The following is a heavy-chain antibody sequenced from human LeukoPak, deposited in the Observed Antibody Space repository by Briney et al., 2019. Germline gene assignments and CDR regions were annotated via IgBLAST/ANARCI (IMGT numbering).Heavy chain of an antibody. V-gene: IGHV3-23*01. J-gene: IGHJ4*02. CDR3: AKDRRYSSSWFSY. CDR2: ISGSGGST. Sequence: GGSLRLSCAASGFTFSSYAMSWVRQAPGKGLEWVSAISGSGGSTYYADSVKGRFTISRDNSKNALYLQMNSLRAEDTAVYYCAKDRRYSSSWFSYWGQGTLVTVSS. CDR1: GFTFSSYA. D-gene: IGHD6-13*01.